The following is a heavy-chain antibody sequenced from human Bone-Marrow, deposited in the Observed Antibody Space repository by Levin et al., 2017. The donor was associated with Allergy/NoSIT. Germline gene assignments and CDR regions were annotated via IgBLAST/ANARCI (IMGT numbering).Heavy chain of an antibody. D-gene: IGHD3-9*01. CDR2: IWYDGSNK. CDR1: GFTFSSYG. J-gene: IGHJ4*02. V-gene: IGHV3-33*01. CDR3: ASEPKGVLTGYYRPQGLDY. Sequence: GESLKISCAASGFTFSSYGMHWVRQAPGKGLEWVAVIWYDGSNKYYADSVKGRFTISRDNSKNTLYLQMNSLRAEDTAVYYCASEPKGVLTGYYRPQGLDYWGQGTLVTVSS.